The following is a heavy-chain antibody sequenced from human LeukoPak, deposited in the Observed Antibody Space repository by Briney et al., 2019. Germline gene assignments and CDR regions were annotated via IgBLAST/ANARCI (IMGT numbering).Heavy chain of an antibody. CDR1: GFTFSSYA. CDR2: ISVSGGST. J-gene: IGHJ4*02. V-gene: IGHV3-23*01. CDR3: AKDYVREYSRLEFDY. D-gene: IGHD6-6*01. Sequence: GASLRLSCAASGFTFSSYAMSWVRQAPGKGLEWVSAISVSGGSTYYAYSVKGRFTISRDNSKNTLYLQMNSLRAEDTAVYYCAKDYVREYSRLEFDYWGQGTLVTVSS.